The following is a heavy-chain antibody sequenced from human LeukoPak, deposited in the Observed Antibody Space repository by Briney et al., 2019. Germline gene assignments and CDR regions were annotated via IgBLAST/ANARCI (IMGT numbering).Heavy chain of an antibody. J-gene: IGHJ3*01. CDR3: AKGFRGAATDAFDL. D-gene: IGHD3-10*01. CDR2: LSGSATST. CDR1: GFTFSSYA. Sequence: RGSLGLSCTASGFTFSSYAMSWVRQAPGKRLEWVSFLSGSATSTSYADSVKGRFTISRDNSENTLYLQMNSLRAEDTAVYYCAKGFRGAATDAFDLWGQGTMVTVSS. V-gene: IGHV3-23*01.